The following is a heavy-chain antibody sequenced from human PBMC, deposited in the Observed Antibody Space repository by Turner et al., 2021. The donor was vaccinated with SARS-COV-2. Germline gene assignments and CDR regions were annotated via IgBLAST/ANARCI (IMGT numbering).Heavy chain of an antibody. CDR1: GYTLTELS. J-gene: IGHJ5*02. CDR3: ATGYQLRVNWFDP. CDR2: VDPEDGET. V-gene: IGHV1-24*01. D-gene: IGHD2-2*01. Sequence: QVQLVQSGAEVKQPGASVKVSCKISGYTLTELSMYWVRQAPGKGLEWMGGVDPEDGETIYAQNFQGRVTMTEDTSTDTAYMELSSLRSEDTAVYFCATGYQLRVNWFDPWGQGTLVTVSS.